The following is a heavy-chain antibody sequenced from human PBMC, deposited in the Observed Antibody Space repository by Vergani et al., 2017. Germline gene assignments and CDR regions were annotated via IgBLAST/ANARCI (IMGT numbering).Heavy chain of an antibody. CDR3: ARDGGGLLWFGRPLHNMDV. J-gene: IGHJ4*02. Sequence: VQLVESGGGVVQRGGSLRLSCAASGFTFSSYSMNWVRQAPGKGLEWVSSISSSSSYIYYADSVKGRFTISRDNAKNSLYLQMNSLRAEDTAVYYCARDGGGLLWFGRPLHNMDVWGQGTLVTVSS. CDR1: GFTFSSYS. CDR2: ISSSSSYI. D-gene: IGHD3-10*01. V-gene: IGHV3-21*02.